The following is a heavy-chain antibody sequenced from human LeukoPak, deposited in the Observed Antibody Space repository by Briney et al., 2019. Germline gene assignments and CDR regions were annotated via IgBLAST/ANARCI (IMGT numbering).Heavy chain of an antibody. D-gene: IGHD1-26*01. J-gene: IGHJ4*02. V-gene: IGHV4-39*01. CDR1: GGSISSSSYY. Sequence: PSETLSLTCSVSGGSISSSSYYWGWIRQPPEKGLEWIGSIYYSGSTYYNPSLKSRVTISVDTSKNQFSLKLSSVTAADTAVYYCARHRYSIVDYWGQGTLVTVSS. CDR3: ARHRYSIVDY. CDR2: IYYSGST.